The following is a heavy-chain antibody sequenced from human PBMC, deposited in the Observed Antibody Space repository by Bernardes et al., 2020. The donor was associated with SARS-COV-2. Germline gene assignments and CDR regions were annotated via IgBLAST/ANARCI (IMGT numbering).Heavy chain of an antibody. CDR1: GFTFSSYS. D-gene: IGHD2-2*01. CDR2: ISSSSSYI. Sequence: GSLRLSWAASGFTFSSYSMNWVRQAPGKGLEWVSPISSSSSYIYYADSVKGRFTISRDISKNTLYLQMHSLRADDTAIYYCAKEVPANDYWGQGTLVTVSS. CDR3: AKEVPANDY. V-gene: IGHV3-21*04. J-gene: IGHJ4*02.